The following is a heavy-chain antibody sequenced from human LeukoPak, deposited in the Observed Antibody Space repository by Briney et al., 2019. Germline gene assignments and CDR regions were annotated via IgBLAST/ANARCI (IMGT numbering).Heavy chain of an antibody. CDR3: ARVHGTYSNSYYFDY. CDR2: IYTSGST. J-gene: IGHJ4*02. CDR1: GGSISSGSYY. Sequence: SQTLSLTCTVSGGSISSGSYYWSWIRQPAGKGLEWIGRIYTSGSTNYNPSLKSRVTISVDTSKNQFSLKLSSVTAADTAVYYCARVHGTYSNSYYFDYWGQGTLVTVSS. V-gene: IGHV4-61*02. D-gene: IGHD4-11*01.